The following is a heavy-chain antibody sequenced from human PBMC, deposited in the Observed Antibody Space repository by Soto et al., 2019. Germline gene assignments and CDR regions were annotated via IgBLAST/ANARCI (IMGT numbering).Heavy chain of an antibody. CDR3: ARDRLKACSSTSCYGDQYYYYYYGMDV. D-gene: IGHD2-2*01. CDR2: IKPNICGT. V-gene: IGHV1-2*04. Sequence: GASVKVSCKASGYTFTGYYMHWVRQAPGQGLEWKGRIKPNICGTNYAQKFQGWVTMTRDTSISTAYMELSRLISDDTAVYYCARDRLKACSSTSCYGDQYYYYYYGMDVWGQGTTVTVSS. J-gene: IGHJ6*02. CDR1: GYTFTGYY.